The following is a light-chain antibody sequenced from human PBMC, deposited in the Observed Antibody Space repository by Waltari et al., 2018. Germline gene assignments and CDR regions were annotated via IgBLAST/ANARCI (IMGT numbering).Light chain of an antibody. CDR2: DDT. CDR3: QVWDTTSDRVV. V-gene: IGLV3-21*02. J-gene: IGLJ2*01. Sequence: SYVLTQPPSASVATGETARITRGGDNVGSKSGHWYQQKPGQAPLLVVYDDTARPSGIPDRFSASNSGNTATLTISRVENGDEADYYCQVWDTTSDRVVFGGGTKLTVL. CDR1: NVGSKS.